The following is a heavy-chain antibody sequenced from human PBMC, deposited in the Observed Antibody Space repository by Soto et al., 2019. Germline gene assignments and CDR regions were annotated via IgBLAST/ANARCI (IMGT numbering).Heavy chain of an antibody. D-gene: IGHD6-13*01. J-gene: IGHJ6*02. CDR1: GFTFSNAW. CDR3: TALIAAAYYYYYGMDV. Sequence: EVQLVESGGGLVKPGGSLRLSCAASGFTFSNAWMNWVRQAPGKGLEWVGRIKSKTDGGTTDHAAPVKGRFTISRDDSKNTLDLQMNSLKTEDTAVYYCTALIAAAYYYYYGMDVWGQGTTVTVSS. CDR2: IKSKTDGGTT. V-gene: IGHV3-15*07.